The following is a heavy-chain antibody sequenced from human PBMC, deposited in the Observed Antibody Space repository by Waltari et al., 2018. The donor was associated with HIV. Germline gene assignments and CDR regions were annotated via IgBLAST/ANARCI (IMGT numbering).Heavy chain of an antibody. D-gene: IGHD1-26*01. J-gene: IGHJ4*02. V-gene: IGHV4-39*07. Sequence: QLQLQESGPGLVKPSETLSLTCTVSGGSISSSSYYWGWIRQPPGKGLEWIGSSYYSGSTYYNPSLKSRVTISVDTSKNQFSLKLSSVTAADTAVYYCARDTLLARGELLREGADYWGQGTLVTVSS. CDR1: GGSISSSSYY. CDR3: ARDTLLARGELLREGADY. CDR2: SYYSGST.